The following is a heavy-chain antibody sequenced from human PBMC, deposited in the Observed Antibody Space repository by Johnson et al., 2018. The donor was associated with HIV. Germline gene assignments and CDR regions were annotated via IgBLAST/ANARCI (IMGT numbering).Heavy chain of an antibody. CDR3: ARARGAPWDAFDI. Sequence: VQLVESGGGLVQPGGSLRVSCAASGFSFSKYWMTWVHQAPGKGLEWVSGITGSGGRTYYADFVKGRFTISRENAKNSLYLQMNSLRAGDTAVYYCARARGAPWDAFDIWGQGTMVTVSS. D-gene: IGHD3-10*01. J-gene: IGHJ3*02. CDR2: ITGSGGRT. CDR1: GFSFSKYW. V-gene: IGHV3-23*04.